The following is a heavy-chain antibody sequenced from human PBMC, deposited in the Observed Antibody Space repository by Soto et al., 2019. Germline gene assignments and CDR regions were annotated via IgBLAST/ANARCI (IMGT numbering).Heavy chain of an antibody. V-gene: IGHV3-33*01. Sequence: QVQLVESGGGVVQPGRSLGLSCAASGFTFSSYGMHWVRQAPGKGLEWVAVIWYDGTNKYCADSVKGRFTISRDNSKSTLFLQMNSLRAEDTAVYYCARDRDPGQWLTTNCFAYWGQGTLVTVSS. CDR1: GFTFSSYG. CDR2: IWYDGTNK. D-gene: IGHD6-19*01. J-gene: IGHJ4*02. CDR3: ARDRDPGQWLTTNCFAY.